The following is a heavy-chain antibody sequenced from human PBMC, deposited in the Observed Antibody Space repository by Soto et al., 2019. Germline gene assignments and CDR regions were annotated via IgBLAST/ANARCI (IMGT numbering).Heavy chain of an antibody. Sequence: GGSLRLSCAASGFTFSSYEMNWVRQAPGKGLEWVSYISSSGSTIYYADSVKGRFTISRDNAKNSLYLQMNSLRAEDTAVYYCARQLEQWLAPVDYWGQGTLVTVSS. J-gene: IGHJ4*02. D-gene: IGHD6-19*01. CDR2: ISSSGSTI. CDR1: GFTFSSYE. V-gene: IGHV3-48*03. CDR3: ARQLEQWLAPVDY.